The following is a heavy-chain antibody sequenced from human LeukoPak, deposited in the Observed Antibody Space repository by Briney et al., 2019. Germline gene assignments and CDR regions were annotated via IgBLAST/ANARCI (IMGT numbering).Heavy chain of an antibody. D-gene: IGHD6-19*01. Sequence: GGSLRLSCAASGFTFSSYSMNWVRQAPGKGLEWVSSISSSSSYIYYADSVKGRLTISRDNAKNSPYLQMNSLRAEDTAVYYCARDEIAVAGLYDYWGQGTLVTVSS. CDR2: ISSSSSYI. V-gene: IGHV3-21*01. CDR3: ARDEIAVAGLYDY. CDR1: GFTFSSYS. J-gene: IGHJ4*02.